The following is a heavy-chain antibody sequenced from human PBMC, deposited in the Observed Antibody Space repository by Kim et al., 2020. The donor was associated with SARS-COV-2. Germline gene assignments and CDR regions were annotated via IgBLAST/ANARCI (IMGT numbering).Heavy chain of an antibody. J-gene: IGHJ6*02. Sequence: KSRVTMSVDTSKNQFSLKLSSVTAADTAVYYCARAGEQWLVPDYYYGMDVWGQGTTVTVSS. CDR3: ARAGEQWLVPDYYYGMDV. V-gene: IGHV4-4*06. D-gene: IGHD6-19*01.